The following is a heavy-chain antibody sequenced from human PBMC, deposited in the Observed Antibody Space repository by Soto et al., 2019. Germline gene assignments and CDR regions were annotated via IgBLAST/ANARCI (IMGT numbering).Heavy chain of an antibody. D-gene: IGHD3-10*01. J-gene: IGHJ5*01. CDR3: ARRERYYGSPGWFDP. Sequence: PSETLSLTCSVSGASINNFAYYWGWIRQPPGKGLEWIGTVYYNENTYYNPSLKSRVAISVDTAKNQFSLNLRSVTAADTAIYFCARRERYYGSPGWFDPWGQGTLVTGLL. CDR2: VYYNENT. CDR1: GASINNFAYY. V-gene: IGHV4-39*01.